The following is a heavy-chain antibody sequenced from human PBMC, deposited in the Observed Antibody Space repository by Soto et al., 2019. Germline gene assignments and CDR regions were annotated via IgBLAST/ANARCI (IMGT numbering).Heavy chain of an antibody. CDR3: ARDSSRKPTFGGVGDPDALDI. Sequence: QVQLQESGPGLVKPSGTLSLTCDVSSGSISSNNWWSWVRQPPGKGLEWIGEIYHSGAINYNPSLSSRLTISIDKSKNQFFLKLTSVTAADTAVYYCARDSSRKPTFGGVGDPDALDIWGQGTMVAVSS. CDR1: SGSISSNNW. D-gene: IGHD3-16*01. CDR2: IYHSGAI. J-gene: IGHJ3*02. V-gene: IGHV4-4*02.